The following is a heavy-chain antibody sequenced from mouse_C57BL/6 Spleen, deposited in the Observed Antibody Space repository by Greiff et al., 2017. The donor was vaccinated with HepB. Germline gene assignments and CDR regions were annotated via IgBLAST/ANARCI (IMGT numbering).Heavy chain of an antibody. CDR3: ARSELGRGDFDY. J-gene: IGHJ2*01. D-gene: IGHD4-1*01. V-gene: IGHV1-55*01. Sequence: QVQLKQPGAELVKPGASVKMSCKASGYTFTSYWITWVKQRPGQGLEWIGDIYPGSGSTNYNEKFKSKATLTVDTSSSTAYMQLSSLTSEDSAVYYCARSELGRGDFDYWGQGTTLTVSS. CDR2: IYPGSGST. CDR1: GYTFTSYW.